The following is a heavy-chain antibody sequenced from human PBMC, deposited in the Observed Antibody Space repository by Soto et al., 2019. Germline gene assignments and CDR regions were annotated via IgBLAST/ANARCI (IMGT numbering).Heavy chain of an antibody. J-gene: IGHJ5*02. CDR3: ARHEGWTGPDQ. CDR1: GASIGSGGW. V-gene: IGHV4-4*02. Sequence: SETLSLTCAVSGASIGSGGWWSWVRQPPGKGLEWIAEIFHDGNTNYSPSLKSRVTISVDKSQNQLSLHVYSVTAADTAAYYCARHEGWTGPDQWGQGTLVTVSS. D-gene: IGHD2-8*02. CDR2: IFHDGNT.